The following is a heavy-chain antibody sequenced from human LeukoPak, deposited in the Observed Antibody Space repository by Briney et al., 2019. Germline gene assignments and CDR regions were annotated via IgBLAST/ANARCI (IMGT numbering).Heavy chain of an antibody. J-gene: IGHJ4*02. V-gene: IGHV4-59*01. D-gene: IGHD5-12*01. Sequence: SETLSLTCTVSGVSITDYYWSWIRQPPGKGLEWIGYVYYSGSTIYNPSLESRVTISVETSKNQFSLRLSSVTAADTAVYYCGRNRVGDYFDYWGQGTLVTVSS. CDR3: GRNRVGDYFDY. CDR1: GVSITDYY. CDR2: VYYSGST.